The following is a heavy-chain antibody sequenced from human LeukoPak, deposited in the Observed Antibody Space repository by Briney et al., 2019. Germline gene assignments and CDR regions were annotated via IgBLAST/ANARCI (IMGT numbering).Heavy chain of an antibody. CDR1: GFTFSSYS. J-gene: IGHJ5*01. CDR2: ISHGGGYI. V-gene: IGHV3-23*01. Sequence: GGSLRLSCAASGFTFSSYSMNWVRQAPEEGLGWVSSISHGGGYIYYADSVRGRFTISRDNSKNTLYLQMNSLRAEDAAIYYCTKTRWFDSWGQGALVTVSS. CDR3: TKTRWFDS.